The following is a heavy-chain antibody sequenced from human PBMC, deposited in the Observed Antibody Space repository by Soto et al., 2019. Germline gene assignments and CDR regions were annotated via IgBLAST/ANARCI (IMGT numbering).Heavy chain of an antibody. V-gene: IGHV1-2*04. CDR3: AREGYSSSSLPYYYYYYMDV. CDR2: INPNSGGT. CDR1: GYTFTGYY. D-gene: IGHD6-6*01. Sequence: ASVKVSCKASGYTFTGYYMHWVRQAPGQGLEWMGWINPNSGGTNYAQKFQGWVTMTRDTSISTAYMELSRLRSDDTAVYYYAREGYSSSSLPYYYYYYMDVWGKGTTVTVSS. J-gene: IGHJ6*03.